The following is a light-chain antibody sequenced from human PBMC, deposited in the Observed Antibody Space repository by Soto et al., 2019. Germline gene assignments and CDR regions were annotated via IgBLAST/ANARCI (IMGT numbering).Light chain of an antibody. Sequence: DIVMTQSPDSLAVSLGERATINCKSSQSVLYSSNNENYLAWYQQKPGQPPNLLIYWASTRESGVPDRFSGSGSGTNFTLTISSLQAEDVAVYYCQQYYSTPPTFGQGTKVEIK. CDR2: WAS. CDR1: QSVLYSSNNENY. CDR3: QQYYSTPPT. V-gene: IGKV4-1*01. J-gene: IGKJ1*01.